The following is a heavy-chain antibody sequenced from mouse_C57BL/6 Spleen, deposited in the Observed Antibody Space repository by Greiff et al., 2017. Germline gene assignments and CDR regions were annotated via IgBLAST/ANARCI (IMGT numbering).Heavy chain of an antibody. CDR3: ARPDSSGYVDY. V-gene: IGHV1-82*01. Sequence: VQGVESGPELVKPGASVKISCKASGYAFSSSWMNWVKQRPGKGLEWIGRIYPGDGDTNYNGKFKGKATLTADKSSSTAYMQLSSLTSEDSAVYFCARPDSSGYVDYWGQGTTLTVSS. J-gene: IGHJ2*01. CDR2: IYPGDGDT. CDR1: GYAFSSSW. D-gene: IGHD3-2*02.